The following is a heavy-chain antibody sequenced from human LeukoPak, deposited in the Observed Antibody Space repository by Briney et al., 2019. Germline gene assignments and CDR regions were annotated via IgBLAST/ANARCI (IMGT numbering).Heavy chain of an antibody. CDR3: ARISVSGGY. J-gene: IGHJ4*02. D-gene: IGHD2-8*02. Sequence: ASVKVSCKASGYTFSDYYVHWVRQAPGQGLEWMGWINPNSGGTNYAQNFQGRVTMTRDTSISTAYMEQSRLTSDDTAVFYCARISVSGGYWGQGTLVTVSS. CDR2: INPNSGGT. V-gene: IGHV1-2*02. CDR1: GYTFSDYY.